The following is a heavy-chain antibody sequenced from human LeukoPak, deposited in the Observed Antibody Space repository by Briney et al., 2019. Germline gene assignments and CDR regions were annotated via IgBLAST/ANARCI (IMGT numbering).Heavy chain of an antibody. CDR2: INAGNGNT. CDR1: GYTFTSYA. CDR3: TRDQEVVADINESENWFDP. Sequence: ASVKVSCKASGYTFTSYAMHWVRQAPGQRLEWMGWINAGNGNTKYSQKFQGRVTITRDTSASTAYMELSSLRSEDTAVYYCTRDQEVVADINESENWFDPWGQGTLVTVSS. D-gene: IGHD2-2*01. J-gene: IGHJ5*02. V-gene: IGHV1-3*01.